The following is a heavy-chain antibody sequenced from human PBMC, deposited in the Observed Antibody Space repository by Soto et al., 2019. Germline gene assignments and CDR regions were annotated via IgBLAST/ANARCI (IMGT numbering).Heavy chain of an antibody. Sequence: PGGSLRLSCAASGFTFSSYAMHWVRQAPGKGLEWVAVISYDGSNKYYADSVKGRFTISRDNSKNTLYLQMNSLRAEDTAVYYWARDLGPTNSSDYWGRGTLVTVS. D-gene: IGHD2-21*01. CDR2: ISYDGSNK. CDR3: ARDLGPTNSSDY. J-gene: IGHJ4*02. V-gene: IGHV3-30-3*01. CDR1: GFTFSSYA.